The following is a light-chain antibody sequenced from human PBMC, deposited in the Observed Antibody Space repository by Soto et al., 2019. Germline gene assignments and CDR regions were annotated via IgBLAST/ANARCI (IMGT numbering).Light chain of an antibody. Sequence: IQLTQSPSSLSASVGDRVTITCRASQAISSYLAWYQQKTGRAPNLLIYGASTLQSGVPSRFSGSGSGTDFTLTISSLQPEDFATYYCQQLNSYPRTFGQGTKVEIK. CDR1: QAISSY. CDR2: GAS. V-gene: IGKV1-9*01. J-gene: IGKJ1*01. CDR3: QQLNSYPRT.